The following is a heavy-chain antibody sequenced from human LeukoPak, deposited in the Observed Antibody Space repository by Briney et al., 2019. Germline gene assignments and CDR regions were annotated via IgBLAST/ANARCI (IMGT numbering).Heavy chain of an antibody. CDR1: GGSISSSIYY. Sequence: TSETLSLTCTVSGGSISSSIYYWGWIRQPPGKGLEWIGSIYYSGSTYYNPSLKSRVTISVDTSKNQFSLKLSSVTAADTAVYYCARQGPIVVVTNDAFDIWGQGTMVTVSS. CDR3: ARQGPIVVVTNDAFDI. D-gene: IGHD3-22*01. CDR2: IYYSGST. V-gene: IGHV4-39*01. J-gene: IGHJ3*02.